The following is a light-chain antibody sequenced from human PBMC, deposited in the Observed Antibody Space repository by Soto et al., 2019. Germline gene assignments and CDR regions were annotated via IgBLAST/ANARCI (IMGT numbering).Light chain of an antibody. Sequence: IQLTQSPSSLSASVGDRVTVTCRASQDISNYLAWYQQSAGRAPKLLIYLASTLESGVPSRFSGSGSGTDFTLTISSLQPEDFATYYCQQLESDPPWTFGQGTRVEIK. V-gene: IGKV1-9*01. J-gene: IGKJ1*01. CDR2: LAS. CDR1: QDISNY. CDR3: QQLESDPPWT.